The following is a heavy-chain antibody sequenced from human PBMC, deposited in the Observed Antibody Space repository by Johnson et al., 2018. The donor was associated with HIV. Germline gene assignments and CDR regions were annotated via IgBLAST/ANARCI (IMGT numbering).Heavy chain of an antibody. V-gene: IGHV3-9*01. CDR1: GFTFDDYA. J-gene: IGHJ3*02. CDR2: ISWNSGSI. Sequence: VQLVESGGGLVQPGRSLRLSCAASGFTFDDYAMHWVRQAPGKGLEWVSGISWNSGSIGYADSVKGRFTISRDNANNSLYLQMNSLRAEDTAVYYCARDGVAGTSGDIWGKGTMVTVSS. CDR3: ARDGVAGTSGDI. D-gene: IGHD6-19*01.